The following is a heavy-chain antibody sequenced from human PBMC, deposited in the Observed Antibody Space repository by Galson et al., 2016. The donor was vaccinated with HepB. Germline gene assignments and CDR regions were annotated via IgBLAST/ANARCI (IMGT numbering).Heavy chain of an antibody. CDR2: ISGSGDT. CDR3: AKISVQYSYHYWGFDY. D-gene: IGHD5-18*01. V-gene: IGHV3-23*01. J-gene: IGHJ4*02. CDR1: GFTFSTYA. Sequence: SLRLSCAASGFTFSTYAMSWVHRAPGKGLEWVSGISGSGDTKFADSVQGRFTISRDNSKTTLYLQMNSLRVEDTAVYYCAKISVQYSYHYWGFDYWGQGTLVTVSS.